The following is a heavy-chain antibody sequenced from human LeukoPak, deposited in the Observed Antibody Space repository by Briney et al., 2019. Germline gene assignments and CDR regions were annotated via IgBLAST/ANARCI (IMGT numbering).Heavy chain of an antibody. CDR3: ARVYDSSGYYYNYYFDY. V-gene: IGHV4-34*01. Sequence: SETLSLTCAVYGGSFSGYYWSWIRQPPGKGLEWIGEINHSGSTNYNPSLKSRVTISVDTSKNQFSLKLSSVTAADTAVYYCARVYDSSGYYYNYYFDYWGQGTLVTVSS. CDR2: INHSGST. D-gene: IGHD3-22*01. CDR1: GGSFSGYY. J-gene: IGHJ4*02.